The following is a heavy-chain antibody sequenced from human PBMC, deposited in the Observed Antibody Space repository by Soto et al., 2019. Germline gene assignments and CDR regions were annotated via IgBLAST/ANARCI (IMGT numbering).Heavy chain of an antibody. Sequence: QVQLQQWGAGLLKPSETLSLTCAVYGGSFSGYYWSWIRQPPGKGLEWIGEINHSGSTNYNPSLKSRGTISVDTSKNQFSLKLSSVTAADTAVYYCARTLSIAARIYYYYGMDVWGQGTTVTVSS. CDR2: INHSGST. CDR3: ARTLSIAARIYYYYGMDV. D-gene: IGHD6-6*01. J-gene: IGHJ6*02. CDR1: GGSFSGYY. V-gene: IGHV4-34*01.